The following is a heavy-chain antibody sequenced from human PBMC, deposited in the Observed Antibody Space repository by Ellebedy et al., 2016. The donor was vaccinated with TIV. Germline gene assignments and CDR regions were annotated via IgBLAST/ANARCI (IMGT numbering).Heavy chain of an antibody. CDR1: GFTFSSYA. CDR2: ISYDGSNK. D-gene: IGHD3-22*01. V-gene: IGHV3-30-3*02. Sequence: GGSLRLSXAASGFTFSSYAMHWVRQAPGKGLEWVAVISYDGSNKYYADSVKGRFTISRDNSKNTLYLQMNSLRAEDTAVYYCVKPPDYYDSSNQHWGQGALVTVSS. J-gene: IGHJ1*01. CDR3: VKPPDYYDSSNQH.